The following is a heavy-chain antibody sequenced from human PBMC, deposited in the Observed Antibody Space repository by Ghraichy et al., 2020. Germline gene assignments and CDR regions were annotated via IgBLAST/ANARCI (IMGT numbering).Heavy chain of an antibody. J-gene: IGHJ4*02. V-gene: IGHV3-30*04. CDR2: ISYDGSSE. D-gene: IGHD3-22*01. CDR3: AMRRGSSGYYYFDY. CDR1: GFTFSSYA. Sequence: LSLTCAASGFTFSSYAMHWVRQAPGKGLEWLAFISYDGSSEYYADSVKGRFTISRDNSKNTLYLQMNSLRAEDTAVYYCAMRRGSSGYYYFDYWGQGTLVTVSS.